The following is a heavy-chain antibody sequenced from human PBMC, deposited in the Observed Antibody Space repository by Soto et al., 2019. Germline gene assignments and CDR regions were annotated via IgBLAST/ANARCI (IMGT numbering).Heavy chain of an antibody. CDR1: GLTVSSNY. D-gene: IGHD4-17*01. J-gene: IGHJ4*02. CDR3: ASGDYGDFDFDY. V-gene: IGHV3-53*01. CDR2: IYSGGST. Sequence: GGSLRLSCAASGLTVSSNYMSWVRQAPGKGLEWVSVIYSGGSTYYADSVKGRFTISRDNSKNTLYLQMNSLRAEDTAVYYCASGDYGDFDFDYWGQGTLVTVSS.